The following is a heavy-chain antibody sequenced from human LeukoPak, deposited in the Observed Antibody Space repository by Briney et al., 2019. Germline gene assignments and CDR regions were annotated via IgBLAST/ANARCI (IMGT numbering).Heavy chain of an antibody. CDR1: GFTFSSYG. D-gene: IGHD2-8*01. V-gene: IGHV3-33*01. CDR3: ARDRIVPLSDRYYYGMDV. J-gene: IGHJ6*02. CDR2: IWYDGSNK. Sequence: QPGRSLRLSCAASGFTFSSYGMHWVRQAPGKGLEWVAVIWYDGSNKYYADSVKGRFTISRDNSKNTLYLQMNSLRAEDTAVYYCARDRIVPLSDRYYYGMDVWGQGTTVTVSS.